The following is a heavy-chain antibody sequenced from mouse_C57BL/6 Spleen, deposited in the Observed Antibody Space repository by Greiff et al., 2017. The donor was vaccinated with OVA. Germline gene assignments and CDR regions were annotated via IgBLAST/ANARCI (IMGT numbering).Heavy chain of an antibody. Sequence: QVQLQQSGPGLVAPSQSLSITCTVSGFSLTSYGVHWVRQPPGKGLEWLVVIWSDGSTTYNSALKSRLSISKDNSKSQVFLKMNSLQTDDTAMYYCARHAPTTVVEGYFDVWGTGTTVTVSS. CDR1: GFSLTSYG. J-gene: IGHJ1*03. CDR3: ARHAPTTVVEGYFDV. CDR2: IWSDGST. V-gene: IGHV2-6-1*01. D-gene: IGHD1-1*01.